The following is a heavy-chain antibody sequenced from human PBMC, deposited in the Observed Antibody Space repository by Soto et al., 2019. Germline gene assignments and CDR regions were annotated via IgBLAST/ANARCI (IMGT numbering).Heavy chain of an antibody. J-gene: IGHJ4*02. V-gene: IGHV4-31*03. D-gene: IGHD1-26*01. CDR3: ARERCIVGATAADS. CDR2: IYYSGST. Sequence: QVQLQESGPGLVKPSQTLSLTCTVSGGSISSGGYYWSWIRQHPGKGLEWIGYIYYSGSTYYNPSLKSRVTISVDTSNNQFSLKLSSVSAADTAVYYCARERCIVGATAADSWGQGTLVTVSS. CDR1: GGSISSGGYY.